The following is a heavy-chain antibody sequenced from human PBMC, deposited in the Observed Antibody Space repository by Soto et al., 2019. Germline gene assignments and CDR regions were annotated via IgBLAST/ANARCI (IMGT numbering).Heavy chain of an antibody. CDR3: ARISGGPIR. CDR1: GGSISGFY. CDR2: IHTGGTT. V-gene: IGHV4-4*07. J-gene: IGHJ4*02. Sequence: ETLSLTCTVSGGSISGFYWNWFRQPAGKGLEWIGRIHTGGTTNYKPSLRSRVTMSVDMSKNQFSLKLTSVTAADTAVYYCARISGGPIRWGQGTLVTVSS.